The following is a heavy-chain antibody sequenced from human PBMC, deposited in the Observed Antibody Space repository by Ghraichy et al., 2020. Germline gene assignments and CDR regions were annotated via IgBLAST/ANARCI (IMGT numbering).Heavy chain of an antibody. CDR1: GDSLTNHY. J-gene: IGHJ4*02. V-gene: IGHV4-59*11. CDR2: LYYNANA. D-gene: IGHD4-23*01. CDR3: ARGDWVTPRL. Sequence: SETLSLTCTVFGDSLTNHYWNWIRQPPWKGLEWLGYLYYNANANYKPSLKSRLNISVDTSKNQVFLKLSSVTAADTAVYYFARGDWVTPRLWGQGTLVTVSS.